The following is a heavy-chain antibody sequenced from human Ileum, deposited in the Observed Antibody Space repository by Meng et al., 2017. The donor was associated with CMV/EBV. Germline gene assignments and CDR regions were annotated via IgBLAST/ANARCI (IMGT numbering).Heavy chain of an antibody. CDR2: IYTSGST. CDR3: ARRVRELRETTWENWLDP. Sequence: GRQEAAGPGRGKPAETLSRQCTFSVASISRDHWSCVRRPAGKGLPWVGRIYTSGSTNYNPSIKSRVTMSVDTSKNQFSLNLSSVTAADTAVYYCARRVRELRETTWENWLDPWGQGILVTVSS. D-gene: IGHD3-10*01. CDR1: VASISRDH. J-gene: IGHJ5*02. V-gene: IGHV4-4*07.